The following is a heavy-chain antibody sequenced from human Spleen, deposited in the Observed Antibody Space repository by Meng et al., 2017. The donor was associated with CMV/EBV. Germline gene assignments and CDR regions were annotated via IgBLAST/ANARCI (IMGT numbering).Heavy chain of an antibody. V-gene: IGHV3-30*09. D-gene: IGHD6-13*01. CDR2: ISYDGNNE. J-gene: IGHJ4*02. Sequence: GESLKISCAASGFTFRNYALHWVRQAPGKGLEWVAVISYDGNNEFYADSVKGRFAVSRDNSKNTLYLQMNSLRAEDTSVYYCARAGDRGMAAEIIYWGQGSLVTVSS. CDR3: ARAGDRGMAAEIIY. CDR1: GFTFRNYA.